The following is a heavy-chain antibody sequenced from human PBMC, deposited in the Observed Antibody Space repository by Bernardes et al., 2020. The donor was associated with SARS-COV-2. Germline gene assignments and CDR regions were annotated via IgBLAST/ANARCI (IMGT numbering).Heavy chain of an antibody. V-gene: IGHV3-21*01. CDR1: GFTFSSYS. CDR2: ISSSSSYI. CDR3: ARDSTRDFGVVIISPNPIDY. J-gene: IGHJ4*02. D-gene: IGHD3-3*01. Sequence: GGSLRLSCAASGFTFSSYSMNWVRQAPGKGLEWVSSISSSSSYIYYADSVKGRFTISRDNAKNSLYLQMNSLRAEDTAVYYCARDSTRDFGVVIISPNPIDYWGQGTLVTVSS.